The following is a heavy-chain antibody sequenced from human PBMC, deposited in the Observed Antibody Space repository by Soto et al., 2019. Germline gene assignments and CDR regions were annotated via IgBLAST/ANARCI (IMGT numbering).Heavy chain of an antibody. CDR1: GFTFSSYG. J-gene: IGHJ6*02. V-gene: IGHV3-30*18. CDR2: ISYDGSNK. CDR3: AKVRLRYYDRDGMDV. D-gene: IGHD3-22*01. Sequence: GGSLRLSCAASGFTFSSYGMHWVRQAPGKGLEWVAVISYDGSNKYYADSVKGRFTISRDNSKNTLYLQMNSLRAEDTAVYYCAKVRLRYYDRDGMDVWGQGTTVTVSS.